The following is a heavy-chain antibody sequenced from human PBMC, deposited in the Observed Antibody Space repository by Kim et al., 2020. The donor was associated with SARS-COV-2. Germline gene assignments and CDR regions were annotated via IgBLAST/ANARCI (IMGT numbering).Heavy chain of an antibody. V-gene: IGHV4-61*07. D-gene: IGHD6-13*01. J-gene: IGHJ5*02. CDR3: ATLRIAAAGGWFDP. Sequence: NPSLKIRVTISVDTSKNQFSLKLSSVTAADTAVYYCATLRIAAAGGWFDPWGQGTLVTVSS.